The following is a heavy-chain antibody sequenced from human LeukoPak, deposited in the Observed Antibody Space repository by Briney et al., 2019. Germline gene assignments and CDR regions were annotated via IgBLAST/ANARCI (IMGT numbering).Heavy chain of an antibody. J-gene: IGHJ4*02. CDR1: GFTFSSYA. D-gene: IGHD1-26*01. V-gene: IGHV3-23*01. CDR3: AKDSSGSYDY. Sequence: GGSLRLSCSASGFTFSSYAMSWVRQAPGKGLEWVSASSGSGGSTYYADSVKGRFTISRDNSKNTLYLQMNSLRAEDTAVYYCAKDSSGSYDYWGQGTLVTVSS. CDR2: SSGSGGST.